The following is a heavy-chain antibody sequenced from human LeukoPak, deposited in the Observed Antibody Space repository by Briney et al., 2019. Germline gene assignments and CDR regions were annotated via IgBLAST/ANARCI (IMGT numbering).Heavy chain of an antibody. Sequence: GGSLRLSCAASGFTFSDYYMSWIRQAPGKGLEWVSYISSSGSTIYYADSVKGRFTISRDDAKNSLYLQMNSLRAEDTAVYYCAKSDSSGYNYPHYAFDIWGQGTMVTVSS. D-gene: IGHD3-22*01. V-gene: IGHV3-11*01. CDR2: ISSSGSTI. CDR3: AKSDSSGYNYPHYAFDI. CDR1: GFTFSDYY. J-gene: IGHJ3*02.